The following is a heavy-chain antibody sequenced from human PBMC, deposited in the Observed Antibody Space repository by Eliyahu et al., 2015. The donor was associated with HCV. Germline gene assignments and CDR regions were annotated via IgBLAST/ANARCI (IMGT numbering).Heavy chain of an antibody. CDR3: ARDPFGVGAL. V-gene: IGHV3-7*01. D-gene: IGHD3-10*01. Sequence: EVQVVESGGGLVQPGGSXRLXCAASGFTFSSYWMDWVRQGPGKGLEWVANIKQDASEKYHVDSVKGRFTISRDNAKNSLYLQMNSLRAEDTAVYYCARDPFGVGALWGQGTLVTVSS. CDR2: IKQDASEK. CDR1: GFTFSSYW. J-gene: IGHJ4*02.